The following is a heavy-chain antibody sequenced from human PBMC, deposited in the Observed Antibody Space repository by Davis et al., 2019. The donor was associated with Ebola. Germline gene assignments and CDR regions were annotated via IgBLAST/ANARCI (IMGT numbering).Heavy chain of an antibody. CDR3: ARDFDRVRE. CDR1: GFTFSSYS. CDR2: ISSSSSTI. D-gene: IGHD3-22*01. V-gene: IGHV3-48*01. J-gene: IGHJ4*02. Sequence: GESLKISCAASGFTFSSYSMNWVRQAPGKGLEWVSYISSSSSTIYYADSVKGRFTISRDNAKNSLYLHMNSLKAEDTAVYYCARDFDRVREWGQGTLVTVSS.